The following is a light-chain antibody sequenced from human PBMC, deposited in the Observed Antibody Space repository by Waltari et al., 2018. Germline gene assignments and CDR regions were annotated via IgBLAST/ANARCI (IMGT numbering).Light chain of an antibody. CDR3: QNYNSAPRT. J-gene: IGKJ1*01. V-gene: IGKV1-27*01. CDR2: AAS. CDR1: QGISNY. Sequence: DIQMTQSPSSLSPSVGDRVTITCRASQGISNYLAWYQQKPGKVPKLLIYAASSLQSGVPFRFSCRWFGTDFTLPHSRLAPEDVATYYCQNYNSAPRTFGQGTKVEIK.